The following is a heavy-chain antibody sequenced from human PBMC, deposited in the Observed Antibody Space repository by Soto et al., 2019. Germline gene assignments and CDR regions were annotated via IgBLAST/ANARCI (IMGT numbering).Heavy chain of an antibody. D-gene: IGHD1-7*01. CDR3: ARDPFWNYVSGGDY. V-gene: IGHV3-33*01. CDR1: GFTFSSYG. Sequence: QVQLVESGGGVVQPGRSLRFSCAASGFTFSSYGMHWVRQAPGKGLEWVAVIWYDGSNKYYADSVKGRFTISRDNSKNTLYLQMNSLRAEDTAVYYCARDPFWNYVSGGDYWGQGTLVTVSS. J-gene: IGHJ4*02. CDR2: IWYDGSNK.